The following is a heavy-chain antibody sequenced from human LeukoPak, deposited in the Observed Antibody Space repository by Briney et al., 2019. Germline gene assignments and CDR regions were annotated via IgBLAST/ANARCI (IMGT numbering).Heavy chain of an antibody. J-gene: IGHJ6*02. Sequence: SLNVSCKASVGTFSSYAISWVRQAPGQRLEWMGRIIPIFGIANSAQKLQGRVTITADKSTSTAYMELSSLRSEDTAVYYCARDCTNGVCYLPLYYYGMDVWGQGTTVTVSS. CDR3: ARDCTNGVCYLPLYYYGMDV. D-gene: IGHD2-8*01. V-gene: IGHV1-69*04. CDR2: IIPIFGIA. CDR1: VGTFSSYA.